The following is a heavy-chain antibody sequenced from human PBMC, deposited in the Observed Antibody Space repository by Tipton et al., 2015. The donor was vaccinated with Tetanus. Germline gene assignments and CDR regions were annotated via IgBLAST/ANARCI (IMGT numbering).Heavy chain of an antibody. J-gene: IGHJ4*02. CDR2: ISWNSFEI. CDR1: GFKFDDHA. CDR3: AKGHGSFPLGRFDY. D-gene: IGHD3-10*01. Sequence: SLRLSCAASGFKFDDHAMHWVRQLPGRGLEWVAGISWNSFEIGYDDSVKGRFTISRDNAKKSLYLQMDSLRPEDTAFYYCAKGHGSFPLGRFDYWGQGTLVTVSS. V-gene: IGHV3-9*01.